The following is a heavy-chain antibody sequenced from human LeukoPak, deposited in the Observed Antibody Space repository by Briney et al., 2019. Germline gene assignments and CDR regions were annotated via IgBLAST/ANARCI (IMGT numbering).Heavy chain of an antibody. CDR3: ARGIVPAARDYYYYYMDV. CDR2: ITTYNGNT. D-gene: IGHD2-2*01. CDR1: GYTFTSYD. Sequence: GASVKVSCKASGYTFTSYDLSWVRQAPGQGLEWMGRITTYNGNTKYAQNLQGRVTMTTDTSTSTAYMELRSLRSDDTAVYYCARGIVPAARDYYYYYMDVWGKGTTVTVSS. J-gene: IGHJ6*03. V-gene: IGHV1-18*01.